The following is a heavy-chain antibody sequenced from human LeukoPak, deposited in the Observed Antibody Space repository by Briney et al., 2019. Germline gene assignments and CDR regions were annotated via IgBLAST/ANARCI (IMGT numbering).Heavy chain of an antibody. D-gene: IGHD6-13*01. J-gene: IGHJ4*02. CDR1: GGSFSGYY. V-gene: IGHV4-34*09. CDR2: INHSGST. CDR3: AREGGSSWPYFDY. Sequence: PSETLSLTCAVYGGSFSGYYWSWIRQPPGKGLEWIGEINHSGSTYYNPSLKSRVTMSVDTSKNQFSLKLSSVTAADTAVYYCAREGGSSWPYFDYWGQGTLVTVSS.